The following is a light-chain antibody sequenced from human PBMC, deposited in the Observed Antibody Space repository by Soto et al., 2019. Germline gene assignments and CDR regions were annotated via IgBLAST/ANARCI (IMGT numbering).Light chain of an antibody. CDR3: QQYKSYSLT. Sequence: DIQMTQSPFTLSASVGDRVTITCRASQSLNSWLAWYQQQPGKAPKLLIYKASVLESGVPSRFSGSESGTEFSLTISSLQPDDFATYYCQQYKSYSLTFGGGTKV. J-gene: IGKJ4*01. CDR1: QSLNSW. CDR2: KAS. V-gene: IGKV1-5*03.